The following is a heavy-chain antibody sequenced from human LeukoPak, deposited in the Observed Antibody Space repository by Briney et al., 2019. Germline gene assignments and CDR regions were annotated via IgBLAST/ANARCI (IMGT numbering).Heavy chain of an antibody. CDR1: GFIFSSYS. J-gene: IGHJ3*02. D-gene: IGHD3-10*01. CDR3: AREGFYGALDI. V-gene: IGHV3-48*02. Sequence: GGSLRLSCAASGFIFSSYSMNWVRQAPGKGLEWVSYINTNGFTTSYADSVKGRFTISRDNAKNSLYLEMNSLRDEDSAVYYCAREGFYGALDIWGPTRLLTVSS. CDR2: INTNGFTT.